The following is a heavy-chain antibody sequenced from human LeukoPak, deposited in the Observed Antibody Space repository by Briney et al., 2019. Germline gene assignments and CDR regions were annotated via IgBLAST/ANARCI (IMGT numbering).Heavy chain of an antibody. D-gene: IGHD3-22*01. J-gene: IGHJ4*02. CDR1: GFTFSSYG. V-gene: IGHV3-7*01. CDR2: IKQDGSEK. CDR3: ARGGYYDSSGYYADF. Sequence: GGSLRLSCAASGFTFSSYGMHWVRQAPGKGLEWVANIKQDGSEKYYVDSVKGRFTISRDNAKNSLYLQMNSLRAEDTAVYYCARGGYYDSSGYYADFWGQGTLVTVSS.